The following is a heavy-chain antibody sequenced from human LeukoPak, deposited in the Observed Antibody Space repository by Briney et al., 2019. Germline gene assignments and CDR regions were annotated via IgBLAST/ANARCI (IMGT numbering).Heavy chain of an antibody. CDR1: GYTFTGYY. Sequence: ASVKVSCKASGYTFTGYYMRWVRQAPGQGLEWMGWINPNSGGTNYAQKFQGWVTMTRDTSISTAYMELSRLRSDDTAVYYCARGGYYYDSSGYYSYYFDYWGQGTLVTVSS. V-gene: IGHV1-2*04. D-gene: IGHD3-22*01. J-gene: IGHJ4*02. CDR2: INPNSGGT. CDR3: ARGGYYYDSSGYYSYYFDY.